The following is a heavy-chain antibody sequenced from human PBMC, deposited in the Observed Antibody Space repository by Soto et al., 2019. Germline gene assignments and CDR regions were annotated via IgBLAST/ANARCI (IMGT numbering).Heavy chain of an antibody. V-gene: IGHV4-59*01. CDR2: IYYSGRT. D-gene: IGHD5-12*01. CDR1: GGAMYAYY. J-gene: IGHJ4*01. Sequence: SETLSLTCTVSGGAMYAYYWSWIRQSPGKGLEWTANIYYSGRTNYNPSLKSRVTISVDTSKSQFSLRLRSVTAADTAVYYCARGGHDFAFDYWGHGGLVTVSS. CDR3: ARGGHDFAFDY.